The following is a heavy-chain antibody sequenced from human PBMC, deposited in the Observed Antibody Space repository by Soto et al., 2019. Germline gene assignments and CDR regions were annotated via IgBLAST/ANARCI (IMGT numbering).Heavy chain of an antibody. J-gene: IGHJ4*02. CDR1: GFTFSGYA. CDR2: ISGGGGSS. Sequence: EVQLLESGGDLVQPGGSLRLSCAASGFTFSGYAMSWVRQAPGQRLEWVSTISGGGGSSYHADSVKGRFTISRDNAKNSLYLQMNSLRAEDTAVYYCARDLGAAAGGGYWGQGTLVTVSS. CDR3: ARDLGAAAGGGY. D-gene: IGHD6-13*01. V-gene: IGHV3-23*01.